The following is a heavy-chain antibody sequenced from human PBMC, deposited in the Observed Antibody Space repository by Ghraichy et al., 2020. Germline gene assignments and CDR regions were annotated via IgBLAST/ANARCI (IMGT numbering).Heavy chain of an antibody. CDR3: ARGRFIPPYDSGPFYFGH. Sequence: SVKVSCRASGYTFADYDINWVRQASGHGLEWLAWVNPRSGFTDYSRKFQGRITVTRDTSISTVYMELSSLRSDDTALYFCARGRFIPPYDSGPFYFGHWGQGTLVTVSS. CDR2: VNPRSGFT. V-gene: IGHV1-8*01. D-gene: IGHD3-10*01. J-gene: IGHJ4*02. CDR1: GYTFADYD.